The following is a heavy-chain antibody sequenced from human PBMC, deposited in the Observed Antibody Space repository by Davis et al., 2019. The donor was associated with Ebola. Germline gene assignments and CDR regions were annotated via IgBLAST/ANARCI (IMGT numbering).Heavy chain of an antibody. Sequence: GESLKTPRAAPGFTFRSYDMHWVRQATGKGLEWVSAIGAAGDTYYPVSVKGRFTISRENAKNSLYLQMNSLRAEDTAVYYCARAGFGSTWFDCWGQGILVTVSS. CDR2: IGAAGDT. CDR1: GFTFRSYD. J-gene: IGHJ5*01. V-gene: IGHV3-13*01. D-gene: IGHD6-13*01. CDR3: ARAGFGSTWFDC.